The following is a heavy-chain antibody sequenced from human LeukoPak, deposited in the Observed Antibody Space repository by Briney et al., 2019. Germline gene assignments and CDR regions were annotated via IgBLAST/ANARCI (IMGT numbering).Heavy chain of an antibody. CDR3: ARAVAGVYYYGMDV. CDR2: ISAYNGNT. CDR1: GYTFTSYG. J-gene: IGHJ6*02. V-gene: IGHV1-18*01. D-gene: IGHD6-19*01. Sequence: ASVKVSCKASGYTFTSYGISWVRQAPGQGLEWMGWISAYNGNTNYAQKLQGRVTMTTDTSTSTAYMELRSLRSDDTTVYYCARAVAGVYYYGMDVWGQGTTVTVFS.